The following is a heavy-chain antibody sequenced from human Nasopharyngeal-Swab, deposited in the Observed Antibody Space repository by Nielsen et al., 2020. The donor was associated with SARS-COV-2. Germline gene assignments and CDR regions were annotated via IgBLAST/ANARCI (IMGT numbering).Heavy chain of an antibody. Sequence: WIRPPPGKGLEWVSAISGSGGSTYYADSVKGRFTISRDNSKNTLYLQMNSLRAEDTAVYYCAIDSSGQDYWGQGTLVTVSS. CDR3: AIDSSGQDY. J-gene: IGHJ4*02. CDR2: ISGSGGST. V-gene: IGHV3-23*01. D-gene: IGHD6-19*01.